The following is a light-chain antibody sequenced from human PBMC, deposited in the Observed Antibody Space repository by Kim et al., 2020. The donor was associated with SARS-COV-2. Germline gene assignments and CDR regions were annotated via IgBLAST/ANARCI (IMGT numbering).Light chain of an antibody. Sequence: SYELTQPPSVSVAPGKTARITCGENNIGSNSVHWYQQKPGQAPVLVIFYDSDRPSGIPERFSGSNSGNTATLTISRVEAGDEADYYCQVWDSSSDHVVFGGGTQLTVL. CDR1: NIGSNS. CDR3: QVWDSSSDHVV. V-gene: IGLV3-21*04. J-gene: IGLJ2*01. CDR2: YDS.